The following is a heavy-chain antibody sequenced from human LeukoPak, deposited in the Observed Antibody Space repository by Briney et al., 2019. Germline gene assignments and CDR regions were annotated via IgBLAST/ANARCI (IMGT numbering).Heavy chain of an antibody. J-gene: IGHJ4*02. D-gene: IGHD3-22*01. Sequence: SETLSLTCTGTGGSISSYYWSWIRQPAGKGLEWMGRIYTGGSTTYNTSLKSRDTMSVDTSKNQFSLKLSSVTTADTAVYYCAREPYESSGYYDDYWGQGTLIIVSS. CDR2: IYTGGST. CDR3: AREPYESSGYYDDY. V-gene: IGHV4-4*07. CDR1: GGSISSYY.